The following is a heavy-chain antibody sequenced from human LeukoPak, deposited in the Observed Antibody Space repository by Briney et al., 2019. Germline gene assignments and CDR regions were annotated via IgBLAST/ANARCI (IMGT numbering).Heavy chain of an antibody. V-gene: IGHV3-7*01. CDR2: INPDGTVP. J-gene: IGHJ4*02. D-gene: IGHD7-27*01. Sequence: GGSLRLSCAASGFTFSRYSMNWVRQAPGKGLEWVANINPDGTVPSYVDSVKGRFTISRDNANNSLYLQMNSLRPEDTALYYCVKGNWGDYWGQGALVTVSS. CDR3: VKGNWGDY. CDR1: GFTFSRYS.